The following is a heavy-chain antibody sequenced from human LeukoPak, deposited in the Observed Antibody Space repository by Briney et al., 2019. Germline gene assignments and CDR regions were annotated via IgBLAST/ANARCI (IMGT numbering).Heavy chain of an antibody. D-gene: IGHD6-13*01. CDR1: GGTFSSYA. CDR3: ARGGSARQQLVPFDY. Sequence: ASVEVSCKASGGTFSSYAISWVRQATGQGLEWMGGIIPIFGTANYAQKFQGRVTITADESTSTAYMELSSLRSEDTAVYYCARGGSARQQLVPFDYWGQGTLVTVSS. V-gene: IGHV1-69*01. CDR2: IIPIFGTA. J-gene: IGHJ4*02.